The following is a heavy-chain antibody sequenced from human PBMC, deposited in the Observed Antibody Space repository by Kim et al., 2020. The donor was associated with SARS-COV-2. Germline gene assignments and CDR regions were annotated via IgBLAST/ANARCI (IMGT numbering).Heavy chain of an antibody. D-gene: IGHD2-2*01. Sequence: SETLSLTCAVSGGSISSGGYSWSWIRQPPGKGLEWIGYIYHSGSTYYNPSLKSRVTISVDRSKNQFSLKLSSVTAADTAVYYCARFVVVPAAAFDYWGQG. V-gene: IGHV4-30-2*01. J-gene: IGHJ4*02. CDR3: ARFVVVPAAAFDY. CDR1: GGSISSGGYS. CDR2: IYHSGST.